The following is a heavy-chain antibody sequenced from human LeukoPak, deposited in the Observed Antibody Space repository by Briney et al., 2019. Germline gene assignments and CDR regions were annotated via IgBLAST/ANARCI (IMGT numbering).Heavy chain of an antibody. CDR1: GGSISSGGYY. CDR2: IYYSGST. J-gene: IGHJ4*01. V-gene: IGHV4-31*03. CDR3: ARGSSGYSFSPFDY. Sequence: SETLSLTCTVSGGSISSGGYYWSWIRQHPGKGLEWIGYIYYSGSTYYNPFLKNRVTISVDTSKNQFSLKLSSVTAADTAVYYCARGSSGYSFSPFDYWGQGTLVTVSS. D-gene: IGHD3-22*01.